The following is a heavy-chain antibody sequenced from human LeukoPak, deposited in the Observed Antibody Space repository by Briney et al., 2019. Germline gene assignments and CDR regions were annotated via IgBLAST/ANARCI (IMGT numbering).Heavy chain of an antibody. CDR2: IRSKANSYAT. CDR3: TTLDFDY. J-gene: IGHJ4*02. CDR1: GFTFSGSD. V-gene: IGHV3-73*01. Sequence: GGSLKLSCAASGFTFSGSDMHWVRQASGKGLEWVGRIRSKANSYATAYAASVKGRFTISRDDSKNTAYLQMNSLKTEDTAVYYCTTLDFDYWGQGTLVTVSS.